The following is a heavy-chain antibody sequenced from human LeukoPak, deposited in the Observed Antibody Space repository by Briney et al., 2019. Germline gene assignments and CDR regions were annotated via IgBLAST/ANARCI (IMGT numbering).Heavy chain of an antibody. CDR1: GFSFSTYY. J-gene: IGHJ4*02. Sequence: PGGSLRLSCAASGFSFSTYYVNWVRQAPGKGLERVSCISSSSTYIYYADSVRGRFAISRDNAENSLYLQMNSLRAEDTAVYYCARENHGSFDYWGQGSLVTVSS. CDR3: ARENHGSFDY. V-gene: IGHV3-21*01. CDR2: ISSSSTYI. D-gene: IGHD1-14*01.